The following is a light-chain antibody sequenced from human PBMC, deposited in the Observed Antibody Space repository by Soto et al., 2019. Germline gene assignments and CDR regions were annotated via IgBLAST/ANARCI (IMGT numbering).Light chain of an antibody. J-gene: IGKJ1*01. CDR2: AAS. CDR3: LQDYNYPPT. Sequence: DIQMTQSPSSVSASVGDRLTISCRASQDIGNWLAWYQQQPGKAPKLLIYAASSLQSGVPSRFSGSGSGTDFTLTISSLQPEDFATYYCLQDYNYPPTFGQGTKVDI. V-gene: IGKV1-12*01. CDR1: QDIGNW.